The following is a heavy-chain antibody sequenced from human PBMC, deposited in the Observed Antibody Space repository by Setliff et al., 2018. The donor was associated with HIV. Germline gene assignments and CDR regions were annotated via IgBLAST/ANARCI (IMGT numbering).Heavy chain of an antibody. D-gene: IGHD6-13*01. CDR2: IYSSGST. CDR1: GGSIITSNYY. CDR3: ARVSSSYYFLGAFDS. Sequence: SETLSLTCSVSGGSIITSNYYWGWIRQPPGKGLEWIGSIYSSGSTYYNPSLKSRVTISVDTSRDQFSLKLRSATATDTALYYCARVSSSYYFLGAFDSWGQGTLVTVSS. J-gene: IGHJ4*02. V-gene: IGHV4-39*07.